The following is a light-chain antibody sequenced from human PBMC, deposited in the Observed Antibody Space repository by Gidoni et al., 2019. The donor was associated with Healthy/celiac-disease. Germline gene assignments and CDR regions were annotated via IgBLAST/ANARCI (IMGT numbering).Light chain of an antibody. CDR3: QQYGSSPMS. CDR2: GAS. J-gene: IGKJ2*03. V-gene: IGKV3-20*01. CDR1: QSVSSSY. Sequence: EIGLTQPPGTLSLSPGERATLSCRASQSVSSSYLAWYQQKPGQAPRLLIYGASSRATGIPDRFSGSGSGTDFTLTISRLEPEDFAVYYCQQYGSSPMSFGQGTKLEIK.